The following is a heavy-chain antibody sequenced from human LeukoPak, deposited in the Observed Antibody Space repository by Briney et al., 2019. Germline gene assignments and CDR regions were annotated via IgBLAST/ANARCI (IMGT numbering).Heavy chain of an antibody. CDR1: GGSINSNSYY. CDR2: ISGSGGAT. J-gene: IGHJ4*02. CDR3: ARGGVDYYGSGTYYLMYYFDY. D-gene: IGHD3-10*01. Sequence: ETLSLTCIVSGGSINSNSYYWGWIRQPPGKGLEWVSGISGSGGATYYADSVKGRFTISRDDPHNTLYLQMNSLRAEDTAVYFCARGGVDYYGSGTYYLMYYFDYWGQGALVTVSS. V-gene: IGHV3-23*01.